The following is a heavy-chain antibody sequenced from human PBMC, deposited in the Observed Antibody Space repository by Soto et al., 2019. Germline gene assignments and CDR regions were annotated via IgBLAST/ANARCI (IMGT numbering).Heavy chain of an antibody. CDR2: IWYDGGTP. CDR3: TTAAAAAGSFDY. J-gene: IGHJ4*02. Sequence: PGGSLSLSCAASGCTFSSYGMHWVRQAPGKGLEWVAVIWYDGGTPDFAAPVKGRFSISRDDSKNTLYLQMNSLKTEDTAVYYRTTAAAAAGSFDYWGQGTPVTVSS. D-gene: IGHD6-13*01. CDR1: GCTFSSYG. V-gene: IGHV3-15*01.